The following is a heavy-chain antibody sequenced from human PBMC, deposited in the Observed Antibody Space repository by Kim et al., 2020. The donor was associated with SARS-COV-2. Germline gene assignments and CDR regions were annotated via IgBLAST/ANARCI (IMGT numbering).Heavy chain of an antibody. D-gene: IGHD3-22*01. CDR3: ARDPLHYYDSSGYSRYFDY. CDR1: GYTFTSYY. V-gene: IGHV1-46*01. CDR2: INPSGGST. J-gene: IGHJ4*02. Sequence: ASVKVSCKASGYTFTSYYMHWVRQAPGQGLEWMGIINPSGGSTSYAQKFQGRVTMTRDTSTSTVYMELSSLRSEDTAVYYCARDPLHYYDSSGYSRYFDYWDQGTLVTVSS.